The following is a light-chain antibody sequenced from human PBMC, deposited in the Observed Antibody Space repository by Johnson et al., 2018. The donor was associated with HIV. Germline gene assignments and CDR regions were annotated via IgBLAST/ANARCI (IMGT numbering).Light chain of an antibody. CDR1: SSNIGNNY. J-gene: IGLJ1*01. CDR2: DNN. CDR3: GTWDSSLRVGF. V-gene: IGLV1-51*01. Sequence: QAVLTQPPSVSAAPGQTVTISCSGSSSNIGNNYVSWYQQLPGTAPKLLIYDNNKRPSGIPDRFSGSKSGTSATLGITGLQTGDEAEDYCGTWDSSLRVGFFGTGTKVTVL.